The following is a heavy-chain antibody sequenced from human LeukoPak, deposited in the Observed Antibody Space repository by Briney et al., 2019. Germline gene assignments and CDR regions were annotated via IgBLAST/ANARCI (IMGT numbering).Heavy chain of an antibody. V-gene: IGHV4-31*03. Sequence: TLSLTCNVSGGFISGGGYSWSWIRQHPGEGLEWIGYIFYSGTTYYSPSLKTRVTISADTSKNQFSLKLSSVTAADTAVYYCARGGRDYYGSGSYYTDSWGQGTLVIVSS. CDR3: ARGGRDYYGSGSYYTDS. J-gene: IGHJ4*02. CDR1: GGFISGGGYS. D-gene: IGHD3-10*01. CDR2: IFYSGTT.